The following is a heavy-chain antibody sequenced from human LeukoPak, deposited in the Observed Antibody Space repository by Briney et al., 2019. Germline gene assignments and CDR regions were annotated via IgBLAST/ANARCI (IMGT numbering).Heavy chain of an antibody. CDR1: GFIFSDHW. V-gene: IGHV3-74*01. CDR2: INNDGSST. D-gene: IGHD3-3*01. CDR3: VRERNNFWSGHHSIFDS. Sequence: PGGSLRLSCAASGFIFSDHWVHWVRQAPGKGLVWLSRINNDGSSTIYADSVKGRFTFSRDNAENTLFLEMSSLRVEDTAVYYCVRERNNFWSGHHSIFDSWGQGTLVTVSS. J-gene: IGHJ4*02.